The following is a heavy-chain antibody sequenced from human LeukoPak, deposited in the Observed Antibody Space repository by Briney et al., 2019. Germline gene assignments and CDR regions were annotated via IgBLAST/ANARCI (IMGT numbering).Heavy chain of an antibody. CDR2: IKDDGSGK. CDR1: GITVSGNY. CDR3: ARYSGNQYSFHY. D-gene: IGHD5-12*01. J-gene: IGHJ4*02. V-gene: IGHV3-7*05. Sequence: GGSLRLSCAASGITVSGNYMSWVRQAPGKGLEWVANIKDDGSGKYYVDSVKGRLTISRDNAEKTLYLQMNSLRAEDTAVYYCARYSGNQYSFHYWGQGTLVTVSS.